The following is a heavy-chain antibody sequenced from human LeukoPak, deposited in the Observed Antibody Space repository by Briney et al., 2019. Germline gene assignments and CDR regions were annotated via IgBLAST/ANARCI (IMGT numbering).Heavy chain of an antibody. J-gene: IGHJ4*02. CDR3: ARVYRWERWLQLGGY. D-gene: IGHD5-24*01. CDR2: ISSSGSTI. Sequence: QPGGSLRLSCAASGFTFSSYEMNWVRQAPGKGLEWVSYISSSGSTIYYADSVKGRFTISRDNAKNSLYLQMNSLRAEDTAVYYCARVYRWERWLQLGGYWGQGTLVTVSS. V-gene: IGHV3-48*03. CDR1: GFTFSSYE.